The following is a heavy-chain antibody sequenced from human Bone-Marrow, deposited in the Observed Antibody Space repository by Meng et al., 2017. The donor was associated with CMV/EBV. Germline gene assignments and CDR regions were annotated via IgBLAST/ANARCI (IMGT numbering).Heavy chain of an antibody. D-gene: IGHD2-2*01. Sequence: GESLKISCAASGFTVSSNYMSWVRQAPGKGLEWVSVIYSGGSTYYADSVKARLTIARDISKSTLYRQMNSLRAEDTAVYYCARVGKKPAAVEKGHFDYWGQGTLVTVSS. J-gene: IGHJ4*02. CDR3: ARVGKKPAAVEKGHFDY. CDR2: IYSGGST. V-gene: IGHV3-53*01. CDR1: GFTVSSNY.